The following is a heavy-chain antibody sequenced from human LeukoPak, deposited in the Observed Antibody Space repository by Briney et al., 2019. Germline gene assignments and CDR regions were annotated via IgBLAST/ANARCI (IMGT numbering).Heavy chain of an antibody. V-gene: IGHV3-48*03. CDR3: ARDCSSTSCLKHYYYYYGMDV. CDR1: GFTFSSYE. Sequence: PGGSLRLSCAASGFTFSSYEMNWVRQAPGKGLEWVSYISSSGSTIYYADSEKGRFTISRDNAKNSLYLQMNSLRAEDTAVYYCARDCSSTSCLKHYYYYYGMDVWGQGTTVTVSS. CDR2: ISSSGSTI. J-gene: IGHJ6*02. D-gene: IGHD2-2*01.